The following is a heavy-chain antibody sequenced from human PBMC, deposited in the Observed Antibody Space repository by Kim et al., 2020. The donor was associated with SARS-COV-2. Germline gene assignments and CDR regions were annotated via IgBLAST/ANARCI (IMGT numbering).Heavy chain of an antibody. V-gene: IGHV5-51*01. Sequence: GESLKISCTGSGYTFTNDWNGWVRQMPGKGLEWMGIIYPGDSDIRYNPSLQGQVTISADKSISTAYLQWSSLKASDTATYYCARGMEPGAFDYWGQGTLVTVSS. CDR1: GYTFTNDW. J-gene: IGHJ4*02. CDR3: ARGMEPGAFDY. CDR2: IYPGDSDI. D-gene: IGHD1-1*01.